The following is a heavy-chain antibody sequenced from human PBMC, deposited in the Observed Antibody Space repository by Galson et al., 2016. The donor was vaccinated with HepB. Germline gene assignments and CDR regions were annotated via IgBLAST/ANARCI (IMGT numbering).Heavy chain of an antibody. J-gene: IGHJ6*03. D-gene: IGHD1-26*01. CDR3: ATSGTNIYYYYMDV. CDR2: IIPLYGTA. Sequence: SVKVSCKASGDTFNNYAFSWVRQAPGQGLQWMGGIIPLYGTANYAQKLQGRVTITADESTGTVYMELSSLRPGDTAVYYCATSGTNIYYYYMDVWGKGTTVTVSS. CDR1: GDTFNNYA. V-gene: IGHV1-69*13.